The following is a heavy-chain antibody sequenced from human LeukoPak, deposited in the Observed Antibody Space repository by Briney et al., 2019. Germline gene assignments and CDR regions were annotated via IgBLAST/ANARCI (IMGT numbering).Heavy chain of an antibody. CDR3: AKILGVTFDAFDI. D-gene: IGHD2-21*02. V-gene: IGHV3-23*01. Sequence: GGSLRLSCAASGFTFSSYAMSWVRQAPGKGLECVSVTSGSGGSTYYADSVKGRFTISRDNSKNTLYLQVNSLRAEDTALYYCAKILGVTFDAFDIWGQGTMVTVSS. CDR2: TSGSGGST. J-gene: IGHJ3*02. CDR1: GFTFSSYA.